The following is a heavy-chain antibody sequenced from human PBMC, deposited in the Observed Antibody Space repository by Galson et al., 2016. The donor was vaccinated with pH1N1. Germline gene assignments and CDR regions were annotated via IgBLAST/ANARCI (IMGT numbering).Heavy chain of an antibody. D-gene: IGHD4-17*01. J-gene: IGHJ3*02. CDR2: ISGSGSST. Sequence: SLRLSCAASGITFSNSAMSWVRQAPGKGLEWISVISGSGSSTYYADSVKGRFTISRDNSKYTLFLQMNSLGVEDTAVYYCAKDRDGDYTGGDAFDIWGQGTMVTVSS. CDR3: AKDRDGDYTGGDAFDI. CDR1: GITFSNSA. V-gene: IGHV3-23*01.